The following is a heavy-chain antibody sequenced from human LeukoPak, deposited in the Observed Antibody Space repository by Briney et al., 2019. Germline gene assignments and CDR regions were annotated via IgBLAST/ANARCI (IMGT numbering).Heavy chain of an antibody. V-gene: IGHV3-23*01. CDR3: AKAGHDSSGYCDY. D-gene: IGHD3-22*01. CDR1: GFNVSDYY. J-gene: IGHJ4*02. CDR2: ISGSGGST. Sequence: PGGSLRLSCAVSGFNVSDYYMSWIRQAPGKGLEWVSAISGSGGSTYYADSVKGRFTISRDNSKNTLYLQMNSLRAEDTAVYYCAKAGHDSSGYCDYWGQGTLVTVSS.